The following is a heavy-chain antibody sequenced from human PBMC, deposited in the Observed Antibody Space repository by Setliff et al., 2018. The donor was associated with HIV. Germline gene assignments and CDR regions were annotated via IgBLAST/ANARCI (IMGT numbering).Heavy chain of an antibody. CDR1: GYSFINYG. CDR2: ISPYTGNT. D-gene: IGHD1-26*01. J-gene: IGHJ5*02. Sequence: ASVKVSCKASGYSFINYGISWVRQAPGQGPEWMEWISPYTGNTDYAPRLLGRVTMTTGTSTSTAYLELRSLTSDDTAVYYCARARLQGIVTAVGPRDNCLDPWGQGTRVTVSS. CDR3: ARARLQGIVTAVGPRDNCLDP. V-gene: IGHV1-18*01.